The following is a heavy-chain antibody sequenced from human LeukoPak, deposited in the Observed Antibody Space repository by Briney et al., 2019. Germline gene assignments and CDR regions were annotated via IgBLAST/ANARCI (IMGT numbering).Heavy chain of an antibody. V-gene: IGHV4-34*01. CDR3: VRGRYYDFWSGHRQRYNWFDP. Sequence: SETLSLTCAVYGGSFSGYYWSWIRQPPGKGLEWIGEINHSGSTNYNPSLKSRVTISVDASKNQFSLKLSSVTAADTAVYYCVRGRYYDFWSGHRQRYNWFDPWGQGTLVTVSS. CDR1: GGSFSGYY. CDR2: INHSGST. J-gene: IGHJ5*02. D-gene: IGHD3-3*01.